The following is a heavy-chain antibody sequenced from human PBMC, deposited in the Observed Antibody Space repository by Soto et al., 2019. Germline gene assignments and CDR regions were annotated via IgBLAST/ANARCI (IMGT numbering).Heavy chain of an antibody. V-gene: IGHV1-18*01. J-gene: IGHJ5*02. CDR3: ARTGRVDTAMVTSFQNWFDP. Sequence: ASVKVCCKASGYTFTSYSMRWVRQAPGQGLEWMGWISAYNGNTNYAQKLQGRVTMTTDTSTSTAYMELRSLRSDDTAVYYFARTGRVDTAMVTSFQNWFDPWGQGTLVTVSS. CDR1: GYTFTSYS. CDR2: ISAYNGNT. D-gene: IGHD5-18*01.